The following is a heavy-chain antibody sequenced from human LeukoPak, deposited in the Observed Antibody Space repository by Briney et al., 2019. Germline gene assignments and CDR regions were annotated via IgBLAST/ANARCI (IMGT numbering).Heavy chain of an antibody. J-gene: IGHJ6*03. Sequence: SETLSLTCTVSGGSISSYYWNWIRQTPGKGLEWMGYIYSSGSTNYNPSLKSRVTISVDTSKNQFSLKLSSVTAADTAVYYCARGALWFGLYYYYMDVWGKGTTVTISS. CDR2: IYSSGST. CDR1: GGSISSYY. CDR3: ARGALWFGLYYYYMDV. D-gene: IGHD3-10*01. V-gene: IGHV4-59*08.